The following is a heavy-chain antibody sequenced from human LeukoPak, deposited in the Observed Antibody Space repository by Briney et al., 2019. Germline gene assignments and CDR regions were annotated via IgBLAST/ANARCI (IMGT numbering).Heavy chain of an antibody. V-gene: IGHV3-23*01. CDR3: AKDPGYSSGWYYVY. CDR1: GFTFSSYA. J-gene: IGHJ4*02. D-gene: IGHD6-19*01. CDR2: ISGSGGST. Sequence: GGSLRLSCAASGFTFSSYAMSWVRQAPGKGLEWVSAISGSGGSTYYADSVKGRFTISRDNSKNTLYLQMNSRRAEDTAVYYCAKDPGYSSGWYYVYWGQGTLVTVSS.